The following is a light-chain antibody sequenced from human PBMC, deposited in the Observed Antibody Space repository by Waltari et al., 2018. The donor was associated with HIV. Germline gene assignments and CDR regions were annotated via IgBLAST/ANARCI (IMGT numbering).Light chain of an antibody. CDR3: AAWDASRSGVV. J-gene: IGLJ2*01. Sequence: QSVLTQSPSASGTPGQRVPISCSGSTSNIGRNYLYLYQQLPGTTPRLLIYTPNQRPSGVPDRFSGSKSGTSASLAISGLRSEDEADYYCAAWDASRSGVVFGGGTKLTVL. CDR1: TSNIGRNY. CDR2: TPN. V-gene: IGLV1-47*01.